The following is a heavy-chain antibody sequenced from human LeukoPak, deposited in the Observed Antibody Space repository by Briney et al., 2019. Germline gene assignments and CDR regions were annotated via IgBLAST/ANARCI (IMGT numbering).Heavy chain of an antibody. CDR3: ARAPDGSSWYIDY. V-gene: IGHV1-2*02. CDR1: GYTFTGYY. CDR2: INPNSGGT. J-gene: IGHJ4*02. D-gene: IGHD6-13*01. Sequence: ASVKVSCKASGYTFTGYYMHWVRQAPGQGLEWMGWINPNSGGTNYAQKFQGRVTMTRDTSISTAYMELSRLRSDDTAVYYCARAPDGSSWYIDYWGQGTLVTVSS.